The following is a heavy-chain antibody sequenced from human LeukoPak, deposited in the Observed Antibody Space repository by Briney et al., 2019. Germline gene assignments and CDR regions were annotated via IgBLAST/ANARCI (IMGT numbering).Heavy chain of an antibody. Sequence: PGGSLRLSCAASGFTFSSYEMNWVRQAPGKGLEWVSYISSSGSTIYYADSVKGRFTISRDNAKNSLYLQMNSLRAEDTAVYYCARDTERCSSSLFGYWGQGTLVTVSS. J-gene: IGHJ4*02. CDR2: ISSSGSTI. CDR1: GFTFSSYE. CDR3: ARDTERCSSSLFGY. D-gene: IGHD6-13*01. V-gene: IGHV3-48*03.